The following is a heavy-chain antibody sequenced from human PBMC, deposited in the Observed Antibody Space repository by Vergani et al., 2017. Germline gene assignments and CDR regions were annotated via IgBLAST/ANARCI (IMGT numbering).Heavy chain of an antibody. D-gene: IGHD4-23*01. V-gene: IGHV3-53*01. J-gene: IGHJ3*02. CDR3: ARDFLGGNSRDAFDI. CDR1: GFTVSSNY. CDR2: IYSGGST. Sequence: EVQLVESGGGLIQPGGSLRLSCAASGFTVSSNYMSWVRQAPGKGLEWVSVIYSGGSTYYADSVKGRFTISRDNSKNTLYLQMNSLRAEDTAVYYCARDFLGGNSRDAFDIWGHGTMVTVSS.